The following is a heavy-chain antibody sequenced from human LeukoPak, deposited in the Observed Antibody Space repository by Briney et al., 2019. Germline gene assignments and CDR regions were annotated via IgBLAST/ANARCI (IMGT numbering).Heavy chain of an antibody. Sequence: GASVKISCKASGYTFTGYYMHWVRQAPGQGLEWMGWINPISGRTNYAQKFHGRVTMTRDTSIDTAYMELSRLTSDDTAVYYCERDPTREQQLAPYFFDYGGQGTLVSVPS. CDR2: INPISGRT. V-gene: IGHV1-2*02. CDR1: GYTFTGYY. D-gene: IGHD6-13*01. CDR3: ERDPTREQQLAPYFFDY. J-gene: IGHJ4*02.